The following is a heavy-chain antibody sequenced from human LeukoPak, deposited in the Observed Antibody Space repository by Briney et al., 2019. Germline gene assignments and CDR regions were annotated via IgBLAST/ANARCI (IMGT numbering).Heavy chain of an antibody. D-gene: IGHD5-18*01. V-gene: IGHV4-39*01. J-gene: IGHJ4*02. CDR2: ISYSGST. Sequence: SETLSLTCTVSGGSISSTSYYWGWIRQPPGKGLEWIGSISYSGSTYYNPSLKSRVTISVDTSNSQFSLKLNSVPAADTAVYYCARLRGYSYAGDYWGQGTVSPSPQ. CDR1: GGSISSTSYY. CDR3: ARLRGYSYAGDY.